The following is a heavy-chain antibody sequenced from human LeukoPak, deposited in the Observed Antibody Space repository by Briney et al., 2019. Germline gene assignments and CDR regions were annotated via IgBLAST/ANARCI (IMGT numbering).Heavy chain of an antibody. CDR1: GYSISSGYY. D-gene: IGHD3-10*01. J-gene: IGHJ6*04. Sequence: SETLSLTCAVSGYSISSGYYWGWIRQPPGKGLEWIGSIYHSGSTYYNPSLKSRVTISVDTSKNQFSLKLSSVTAADTAVYYCARGITMVRGVNYYYYGMDVWGKGTTVTVSS. V-gene: IGHV4-38-2*01. CDR2: IYHSGST. CDR3: ARGITMVRGVNYYYYGMDV.